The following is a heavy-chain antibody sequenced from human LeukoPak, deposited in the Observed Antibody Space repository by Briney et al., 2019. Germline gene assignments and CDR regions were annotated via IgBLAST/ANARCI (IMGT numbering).Heavy chain of an antibody. D-gene: IGHD4-17*01. Sequence: SETLSLTCTVSGGSISSYYWSWIRQPPGKGLEWIGYIYTSGSTNYNPSLKSRVTISVDTSKNQFSLKLSSVTAADTAVYYCARGGLPGLRGGAFDIWGQGTMVTVSS. J-gene: IGHJ3*02. CDR2: IYTSGST. CDR1: GGSISSYY. V-gene: IGHV4-4*09. CDR3: ARGGLPGLRGGAFDI.